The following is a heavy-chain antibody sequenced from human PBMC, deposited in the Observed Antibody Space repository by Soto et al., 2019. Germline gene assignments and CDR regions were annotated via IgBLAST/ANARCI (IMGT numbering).Heavy chain of an antibody. CDR1: GYTFTSYG. CDR3: ATRSPAFDY. Sequence: QVQLVQSGPEVKKPGASVKVSCKTSGYTFTSYGISWVRQAPGQGLEWMGWITTDKGKTTYAQKCQSRVTMTTDTSTSTAYMELRSLRSDDTAVYYCATRSPAFDYWGQGTLVAVSS. V-gene: IGHV1-18*01. CDR2: ITTDKGKT. J-gene: IGHJ4*02.